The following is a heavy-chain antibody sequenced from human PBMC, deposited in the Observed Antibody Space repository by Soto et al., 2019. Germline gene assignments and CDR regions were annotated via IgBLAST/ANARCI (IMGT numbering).Heavy chain of an antibody. CDR2: INPILSMS. V-gene: IGHV1-69*02. Sequence: QVQLVQSGAEVKKPGSSVRVSCKASGDTFTFYSINWVRQAPGLGLEWMGRINPILSMSNYAQRFQGRVTVTTEKSTSTAYMELSSRTSEEMALDSCASPYGYGFRALDYWGQGALVTVSS. D-gene: IGHD5-18*01. CDR1: GDTFTFYS. CDR3: ASPYGYGFRALDY. J-gene: IGHJ4*02.